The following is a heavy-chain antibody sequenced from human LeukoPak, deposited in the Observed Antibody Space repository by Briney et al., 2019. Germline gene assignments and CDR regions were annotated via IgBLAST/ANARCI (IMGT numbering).Heavy chain of an antibody. Sequence: GASVKVSCKASGYTFTSYYMHWVRQAPGQGLEWMGIINPSGGSTSYAQKFQGRVTITADESTSTAYMELSSLRSEDAAVYYCARGYCSSTSCSYYYYYYMDVWGKGTTVTVSS. V-gene: IGHV1-46*01. D-gene: IGHD2-2*01. CDR1: GYTFTSYY. CDR2: INPSGGST. CDR3: ARGYCSSTSCSYYYYYYMDV. J-gene: IGHJ6*03.